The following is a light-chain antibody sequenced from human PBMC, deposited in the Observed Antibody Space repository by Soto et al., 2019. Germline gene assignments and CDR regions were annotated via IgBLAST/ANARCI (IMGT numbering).Light chain of an antibody. CDR2: DAS. V-gene: IGKV1-5*01. J-gene: IGKJ2*01. CDR1: QSISSW. Sequence: DIPMTQSPSTLSASVGDRVTITCRASQSISSWLAWYQQKPGKAPKLLIYDASSLESGVPSRFSGSGSGTDFTLTISSLQPGDFATYYCQQYNSYPYTFGQGTKLEIK. CDR3: QQYNSYPYT.